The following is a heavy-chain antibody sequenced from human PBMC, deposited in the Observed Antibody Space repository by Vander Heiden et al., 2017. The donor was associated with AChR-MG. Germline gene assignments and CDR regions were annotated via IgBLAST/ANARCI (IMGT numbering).Heavy chain of an antibody. J-gene: IGHJ4*02. Sequence: EVQLLESGGGLVQPGGSLRLSSAASELNFSKYGMNWVRQAPGKGLEWVSGIIDGGLRSYFADSVKGRFAISRDASNNVLHLQMKSLRDDDTGIYYCARGTVAGLVYWGQGTLVSVSS. CDR2: IIDGGLRS. CDR3: ARGTVAGLVY. D-gene: IGHD2-15*01. V-gene: IGHV3-23*01. CDR1: ELNFSKYG.